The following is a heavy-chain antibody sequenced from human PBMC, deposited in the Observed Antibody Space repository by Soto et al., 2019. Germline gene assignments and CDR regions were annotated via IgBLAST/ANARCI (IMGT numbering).Heavy chain of an antibody. D-gene: IGHD3-10*01. CDR2: TSHSGST. CDR3: ARVPGP. V-gene: IGHV4-30-2*01. J-gene: IGHJ5*02. Sequence: QLQLQESGAGLVKPSQTLSLTCAVSGGSISSGGYSWSWIRQPPGKGLEWIGYTSHSGSTYYNPALKSRVAIAVDRSNNQLSLKLSSVTAADTAVYYCARVPGPWGQGTLVTVST. CDR1: GGSISSGGYS.